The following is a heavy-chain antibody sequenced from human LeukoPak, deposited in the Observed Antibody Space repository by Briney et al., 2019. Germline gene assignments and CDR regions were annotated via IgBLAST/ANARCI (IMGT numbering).Heavy chain of an antibody. V-gene: IGHV3-66*01. CDR3: ARGHYDNDFDY. Sequence: GGSLRLSCAASGFTVSSNYMTWVRQAPGKGLEWVSVIYSGGSTFYADSVKGRFTISRDNAKNSLYLQMNSLRAEDTAVYYCARGHYDNDFDYWGQGTLVTVSS. CDR1: GFTVSSNY. D-gene: IGHD3-22*01. CDR2: IYSGGST. J-gene: IGHJ4*02.